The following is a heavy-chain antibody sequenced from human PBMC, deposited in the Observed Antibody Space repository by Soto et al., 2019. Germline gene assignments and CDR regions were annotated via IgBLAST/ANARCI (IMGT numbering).Heavy chain of an antibody. V-gene: IGHV3-49*04. CDR3: SRSGGLSAPTVWNI. J-gene: IGHJ6*02. Sequence: PGGSLRLSCTASGFTFGDYAMSWVRQAPGKGLEWVGVIRSKAYGGTAEYAASVKGRFTISRDDSKSIAYLHMNSLKTEETAVCYCSRSGGLSAPTVWNIWGQGPRLTSP. CDR1: GFTFGDYA. D-gene: IGHD3-16*01. CDR2: IRSKAYGGTA.